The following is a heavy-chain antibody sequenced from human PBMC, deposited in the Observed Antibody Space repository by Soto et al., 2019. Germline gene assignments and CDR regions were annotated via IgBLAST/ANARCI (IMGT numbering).Heavy chain of an antibody. CDR2: INPSSGGT. D-gene: IGHD2-2*01. V-gene: IGHV1-2*04. Sequence: ASVKVSCKASGYTFTGYYMHWVRQAPGQGLEWMGWINPSSGGTNYAQKFQGWVTMTRDTSISTAYMELSRLRSDDTAVYYCARDPGHCSSTSCYDTDRGFDYWGQGTLVTVSS. CDR1: GYTFTGYY. J-gene: IGHJ4*02. CDR3: ARDPGHCSSTSCYDTDRGFDY.